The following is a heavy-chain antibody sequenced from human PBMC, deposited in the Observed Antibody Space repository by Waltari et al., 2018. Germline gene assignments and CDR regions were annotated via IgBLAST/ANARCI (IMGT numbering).Heavy chain of an antibody. CDR2: IYYSGST. CDR3: AREGDDILTGYKPNWFDP. V-gene: IGHV4-59*01. Sequence: QVQLQESGPGLVKPSETLSLTCTVSGGSISSYYWRWIRQPPGKGLEWIGYIYYSGSTNYNPSLKSRVTISVDTSKNQFSLKLSSVTAADTAVYYCAREGDDILTGYKPNWFDPWGQGTLVTVSS. D-gene: IGHD3-9*01. J-gene: IGHJ5*02. CDR1: GGSISSYY.